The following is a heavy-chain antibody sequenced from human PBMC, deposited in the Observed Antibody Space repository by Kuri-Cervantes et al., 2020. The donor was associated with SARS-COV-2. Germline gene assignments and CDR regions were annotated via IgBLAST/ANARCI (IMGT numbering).Heavy chain of an antibody. J-gene: IGHJ6*03. V-gene: IGHV3-23*01. D-gene: IGHD6-6*01. CDR3: ARDIEQPVLFYYYMDV. CDR2: ISGSGGDT. CDR1: GFTFSSYG. Sequence: GESLKISCAASGFTFSSYGMSWVRQVPGKGLEWVSGISGSGGDTYYADSVKGRFTISRDNSKNTLYLQMNSLRAEDTAVYYCARDIEQPVLFYYYMDVWGKGTTVTVSS.